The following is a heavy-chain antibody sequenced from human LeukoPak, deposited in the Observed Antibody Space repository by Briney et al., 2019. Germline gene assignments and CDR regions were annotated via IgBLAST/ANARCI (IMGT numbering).Heavy chain of an antibody. J-gene: IGHJ4*02. CDR1: GYAFSSHW. D-gene: IGHD1-1*01. CDR2: TYPDDADT. V-gene: IGHV5-51*01. CDR3: ARHSNWNHIDY. Sequence: GESLKISCKGFGYAFSSHWIGWVRQKPGEGLEWMGITYPDDADTRYSPSLQGHVTISADKSISTAYMQWSSLMTSDNAIYYCARHSNWNHIDYWGQGTLVTVSS.